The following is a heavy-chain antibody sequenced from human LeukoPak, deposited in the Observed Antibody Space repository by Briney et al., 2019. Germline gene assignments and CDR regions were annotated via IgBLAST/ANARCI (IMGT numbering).Heavy chain of an antibody. V-gene: IGHV4-34*01. CDR1: GGSFSGYY. CDR2: INHSGST. CDR3: ARIYYDFWSGYGKYYFDY. D-gene: IGHD3-3*01. Sequence: SETLSLTCAVYGGSFSGYYWSWIRQPPGKGLEWIGEINHSGSTNYNPSLKSRVTISVDTSKNQFSLKLSSVTAADTAVYYCARIYYDFWSGYGKYYFDYWGQGTLVTVSS. J-gene: IGHJ4*02.